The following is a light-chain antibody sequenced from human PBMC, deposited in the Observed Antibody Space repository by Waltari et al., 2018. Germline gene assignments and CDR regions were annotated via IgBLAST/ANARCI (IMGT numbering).Light chain of an antibody. Sequence: DIQMTQSPSMLSASVGDRVTITCRASQTIRGWLAWFQFKPGLAPKLLIYDASNLGGGVPSRFSGSGFGTNFTLTISSLQPDDFATYYCQQYSSFSTFGLGTKV. CDR3: QQYSSFST. CDR2: DAS. V-gene: IGKV1-5*01. J-gene: IGKJ1*01. CDR1: QTIRGW.